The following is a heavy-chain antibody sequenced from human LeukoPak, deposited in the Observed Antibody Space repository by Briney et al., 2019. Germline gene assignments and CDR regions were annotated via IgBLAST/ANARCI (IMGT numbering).Heavy chain of an antibody. CDR2: ISSSGSTI. CDR1: GFTFSDYY. CDR3: ASRKQLVRGDDAFDI. D-gene: IGHD6-6*01. V-gene: IGHV3-11*04. J-gene: IGHJ3*02. Sequence: GGSLRLSCAASGFTFSDYYMSWIRQAPGKGLEWVSYISSSGSTIYYADSVKGRFTISRDNAKNSLYLQMNSLRAEDTAVYYCASRKQLVRGDDAFDIWGQGTMVTVSS.